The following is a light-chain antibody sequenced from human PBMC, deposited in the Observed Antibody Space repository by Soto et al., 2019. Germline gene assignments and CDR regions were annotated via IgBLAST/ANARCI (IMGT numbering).Light chain of an antibody. J-gene: IGKJ5*01. CDR2: GVS. CDR3: QQSYSTPSIP. CDR1: QSVSSN. V-gene: IGKV3-15*01. Sequence: ERLMTQYTATLSVSPGERATLSCRASQSVSSNLAWYQQKPGQAPRLLIYGVSTRATDIPARFSGSGSGTDFTLTISSLQPEDFATYYCQQSYSTPSIPFGQGTRLENK.